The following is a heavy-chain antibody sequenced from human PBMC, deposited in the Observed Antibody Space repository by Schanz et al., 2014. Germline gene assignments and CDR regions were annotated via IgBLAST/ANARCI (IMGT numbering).Heavy chain of an antibody. J-gene: IGHJ4*02. CDR3: ATENWWTVEK. Sequence: VQLVESGGGVVQPGRSLRLSCAASGFTFSSYSMNWVRQAPGKGLEWVSYISSSSSTIYYADSVEGRFTISRDNAKKSLDLHMNSLTAEDTAVYYCATENWWTVEKWGQGTLVTVSS. CDR2: ISSSSSTI. V-gene: IGHV3-48*04. D-gene: IGHD2-15*01. CDR1: GFTFSSYS.